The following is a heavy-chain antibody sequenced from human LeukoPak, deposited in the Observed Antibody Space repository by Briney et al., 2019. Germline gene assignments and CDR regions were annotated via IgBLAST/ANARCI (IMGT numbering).Heavy chain of an antibody. V-gene: IGHV3-48*04. J-gene: IGHJ4*02. D-gene: IGHD3-3*01. Sequence: TGGSLRLSCAASRFTFSSYSMNWVRQAPGKGLEWVSYISSGSSTIYYADSVKGRFTISRDNAKNSLYLQMNSLRAEDTAVYYCARDPRGWRSDFWGQGTLVTVSS. CDR2: ISSGSSTI. CDR3: ARDPRGWRSDF. CDR1: RFTFSSYS.